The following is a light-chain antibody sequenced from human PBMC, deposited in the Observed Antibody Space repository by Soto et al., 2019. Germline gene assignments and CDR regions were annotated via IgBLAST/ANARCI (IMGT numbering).Light chain of an antibody. Sequence: QSVLTQPASVSGSPGQSIIISCTGTSSDVGDYNYVSWYQQHPGKAPKLMIYEVTNRPSGVSTRFSGSKSGNTASLTISGLQAEDEADYYCTSYTSSTTLVFGTGTKVTVL. J-gene: IGLJ1*01. V-gene: IGLV2-14*01. CDR1: SSDVGDYNY. CDR2: EVT. CDR3: TSYTSSTTLV.